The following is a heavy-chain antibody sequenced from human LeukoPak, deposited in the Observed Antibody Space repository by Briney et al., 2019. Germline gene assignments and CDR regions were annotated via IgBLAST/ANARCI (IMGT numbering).Heavy chain of an antibody. Sequence: PSGTLSLTCSVSGGSISSFYWTWLRQPPGKGLEWIGYVFYSGTTNYNPSLKSRVTMSVDTSKSQFSLNLSSVTAADTAVYYCASHSYSANYYRSHWGQGTLVIVSS. D-gene: IGHD4/OR15-4a*01. V-gene: IGHV4-59*01. J-gene: IGHJ4*02. CDR3: ASHSYSANYYRSH. CDR2: VFYSGTT. CDR1: GGSISSFY.